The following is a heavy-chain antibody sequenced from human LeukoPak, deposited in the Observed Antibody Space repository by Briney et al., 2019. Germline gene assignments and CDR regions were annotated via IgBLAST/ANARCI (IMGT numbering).Heavy chain of an antibody. CDR1: GYTFTSYA. CDR3: ARVAIVGYCSGRSCYSQRNDAFDI. V-gene: IGHV1-3*01. D-gene: IGHD2-15*01. Sequence: ASVKVSCKASGYTFTSYAMHWVRQAPGQRLEWMGWINAGNGNTKYSQKFQGRVTITRDTSASTAYMELSSLRSEDTAVYYCARVAIVGYCSGRSCYSQRNDAFDIWGQGTMVTVSS. J-gene: IGHJ3*02. CDR2: INAGNGNT.